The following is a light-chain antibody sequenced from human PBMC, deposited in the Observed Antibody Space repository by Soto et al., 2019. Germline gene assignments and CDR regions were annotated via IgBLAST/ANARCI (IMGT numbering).Light chain of an antibody. CDR3: SAYAGTNNYV. V-gene: IGLV2-8*01. J-gene: IGLJ1*01. CDR1: RSDVGGYDY. Sequence: QSVLTQPPSASGSPGQSVTISCTGTRSDVGGYDYVSWYQQHPDKAPKLIIYAITKRPSGVPDRFSGSKSGNTASLTVSGLQPDDEANYYCSAYAGTNNYVFGSGTKLTV. CDR2: AIT.